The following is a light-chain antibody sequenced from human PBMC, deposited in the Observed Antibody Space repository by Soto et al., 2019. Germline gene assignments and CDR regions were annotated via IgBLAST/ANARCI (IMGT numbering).Light chain of an antibody. J-gene: IGLJ3*02. CDR2: AVS. CDR3: SSYTPTNALKVL. V-gene: IGLV2-14*01. CDR1: GSDVGNFDY. Sequence: QSALTQPASVSGSPGQSITISCTGAGSDVGNFDYVSWYQQHPGKAPQLMIYAVSSRPSGVSIRFSGSKSGNTASLTISGLQADYEATYYCSSYTPTNALKVLFGGGTKLTVL.